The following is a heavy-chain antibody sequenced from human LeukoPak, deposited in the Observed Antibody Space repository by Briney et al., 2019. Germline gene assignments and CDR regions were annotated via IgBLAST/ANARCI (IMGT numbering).Heavy chain of an antibody. CDR3: ARAPSYASSWYHYMDV. Sequence: GGSLRLSCAASEFTFVRYAMNWVRQAPGKGLPWVSYISSSSAKIDYAESVKGRFTISRDHSKNSLYLQMDSLRAEDTAVYYCARAPSYASSWYHYMDVWGKGTTVTVSS. V-gene: IGHV3-48*04. D-gene: IGHD6-13*01. CDR2: ISSSSAKI. CDR1: EFTFVRYA. J-gene: IGHJ6*03.